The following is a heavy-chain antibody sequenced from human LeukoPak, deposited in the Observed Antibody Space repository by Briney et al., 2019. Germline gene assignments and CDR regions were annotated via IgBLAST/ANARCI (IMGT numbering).Heavy chain of an antibody. V-gene: IGHV3-64D*06. CDR3: VKGGYCSGGSCRVFGFDP. D-gene: IGHD2-15*01. Sequence: GGSLRLSCSASGLTFSSYAMHSVRQAPGKGLEYVSAISSNGGSTYYADSVKGRFTISRDNSKNTLYLQMSSLRAEDTAVYYCVKGGYCSGGSCRVFGFDPWGQGTLVTVSS. CDR1: GLTFSSYA. CDR2: ISSNGGST. J-gene: IGHJ5*02.